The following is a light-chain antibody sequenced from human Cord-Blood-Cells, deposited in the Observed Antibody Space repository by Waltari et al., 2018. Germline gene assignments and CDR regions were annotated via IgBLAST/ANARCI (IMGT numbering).Light chain of an antibody. J-gene: IGKJ4*01. CDR2: DAA. CDR1: QSVSRY. CDR3: QQRSNWPPLT. V-gene: IGKV3-11*01. Sequence: EIVLTQSPATLSLSPGERATLSCRASQSVSRYLAWYQQKPGQAPMLLIYDAANKGTGIPARFSGSGSGTDFTLTISSLEPEDFAVYYCQQRSNWPPLTFGGGTKVEIK.